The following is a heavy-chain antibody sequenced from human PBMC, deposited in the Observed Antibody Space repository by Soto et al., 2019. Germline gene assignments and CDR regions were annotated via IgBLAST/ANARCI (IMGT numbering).Heavy chain of an antibody. J-gene: IGHJ6*02. CDR3: ARDVRGYDSGDVNYYYYGMAV. V-gene: IGHV3-33*01. CDR2: IWYDGSNK. Sequence: SKGLEWVAVIWYDGSNKYYADSVKGRFTISRDNSKNTLYLQMNSLRAEDTAAYYCARDVRGYDSGDVNYYYYGMAVWGQGTTVTVSS. D-gene: IGHD5-12*01.